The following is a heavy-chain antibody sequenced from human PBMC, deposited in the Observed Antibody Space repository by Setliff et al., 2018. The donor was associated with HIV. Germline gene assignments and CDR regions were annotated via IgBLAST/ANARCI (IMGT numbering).Heavy chain of an antibody. D-gene: IGHD6-19*01. Sequence: SETLSLTCTVSGGSISSGSYYWSWIRQPAGKGLEWIGEGDQSGSANYNPSLKSRVTISVDTSKDQFSLKLTSLTAADTAVYYCARSSMAGFDYWGQGKLVTVSS. V-gene: IGHV4-61*10. CDR2: GDQSGSA. CDR1: GGSISSGSYY. CDR3: ARSSMAGFDY. J-gene: IGHJ4*02.